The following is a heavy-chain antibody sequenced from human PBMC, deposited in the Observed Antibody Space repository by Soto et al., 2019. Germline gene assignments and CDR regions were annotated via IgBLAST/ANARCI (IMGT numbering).Heavy chain of an antibody. Sequence: GSLRLSCAASGFTFSSYWMHWVRQAPGKGLVWVSRINSGGSSTSYADSVKGRFTISRDNAKNTLYLQMNSLRAEDTAVYYCARDLRGSSHYYGMDVWGQGTTVTVSS. J-gene: IGHJ6*02. V-gene: IGHV3-74*01. D-gene: IGHD6-13*01. CDR3: ARDLRGSSHYYGMDV. CDR2: INSGGSST. CDR1: GFTFSSYW.